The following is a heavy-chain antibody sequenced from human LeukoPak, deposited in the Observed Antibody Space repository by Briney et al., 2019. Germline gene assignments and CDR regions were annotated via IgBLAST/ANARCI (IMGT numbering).Heavy chain of an antibody. J-gene: IGHJ4*02. CDR3: ASEQWLDN. CDR1: GFTLSNHA. D-gene: IGHD6-19*01. Sequence: GGSLRLSCAASGFTLSNHAMIWVRQAPGKGLEWVSVIYSSGSTYYADSVKGRFTISRDNSKNMLYLLINSLRVEDTAVYYCASEQWLDNWGQGTLVTVSS. V-gene: IGHV3-53*01. CDR2: IYSSGST.